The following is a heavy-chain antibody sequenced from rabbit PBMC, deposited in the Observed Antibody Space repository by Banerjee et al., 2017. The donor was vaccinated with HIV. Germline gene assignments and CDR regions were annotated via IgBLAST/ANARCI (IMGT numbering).Heavy chain of an antibody. Sequence: QSLEESGGDLVKPGASLTLTCTASGFDFSSYYMSWVHQAPGKGLEWIACIVIGSGNTFYASWAKGRFTISKISSTTVTLQMTSLTAADTATYFCSRNLVDSGGYWNLWGPGTLVTVS. V-gene: IGHV1S40*01. D-gene: IGHD1-1*01. CDR3: SRNLVDSGGYWNL. CDR1: GFDFSSYY. J-gene: IGHJ4*01. CDR2: IVIGSGNT.